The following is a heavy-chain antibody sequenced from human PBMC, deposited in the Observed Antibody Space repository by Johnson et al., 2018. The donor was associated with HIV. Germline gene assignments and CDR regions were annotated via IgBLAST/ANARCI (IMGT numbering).Heavy chain of an antibody. CDR1: GFTFRDYG. CDR3: ARVRPPGLLDAIDI. V-gene: IGHV3-30*03. Sequence: QVQLVESGGGVVQPGKSLRLSCAASGFTFRDYGMHWVRQPPGKGLEWVAVISSDGSNKYYFDSVKGRFTISRDNSKNTLYLQMNSLRVEDTAMYYCARVRPPGLLDAIDIWGQGTMVTVSS. J-gene: IGHJ3*02. CDR2: ISSDGSNK.